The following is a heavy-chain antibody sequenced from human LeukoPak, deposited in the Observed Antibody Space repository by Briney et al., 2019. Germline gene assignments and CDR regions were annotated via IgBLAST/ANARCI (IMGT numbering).Heavy chain of an antibody. V-gene: IGHV1-8*01. CDR1: GYTFTSYD. D-gene: IGHD6-19*01. CDR3: ARDLLSSGWYQGEDY. J-gene: IGHJ4*02. CDR2: MNPNSGNT. Sequence: AAVKVSCKASGYTFTSYDINWVRQASGQGVEWMGWMNPNSGNTGYAQKFQGRVTMTRNTSISTAYMELSSLRSEDTAVYYCARDLLSSGWYQGEDYWGQGTLVTVSS.